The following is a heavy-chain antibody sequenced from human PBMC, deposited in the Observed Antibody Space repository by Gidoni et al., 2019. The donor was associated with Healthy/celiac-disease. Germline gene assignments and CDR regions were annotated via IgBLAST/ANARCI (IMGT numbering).Heavy chain of an antibody. V-gene: IGHV3-30*04. CDR1: GFTFSSHA. J-gene: IGHJ5*02. CDR3: ARGVTVTTFDP. Sequence: QVQLVVSGGGVVQPGRSLRLSCAASGFTFSSHAMHWVRQAPGKGLEWVAVISYDGSNKYYADNSKNTLYLQMNSLRAEDTAVYYCARGVTVTTFDPWGQGTLVTVSS. CDR2: ISYDGSNK. D-gene: IGHD4-17*01.